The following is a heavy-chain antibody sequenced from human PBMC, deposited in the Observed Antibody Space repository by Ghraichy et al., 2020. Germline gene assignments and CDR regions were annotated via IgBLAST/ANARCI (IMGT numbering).Heavy chain of an antibody. CDR3: ARGGYSSGWYQFTDYGMDV. J-gene: IGHJ6*02. V-gene: IGHV3-66*01. D-gene: IGHD6-19*01. CDR2: IYSGGIT. Sequence: GGSLRLSCAASGFTVSSNYMSWVRQAPGKGLEWVSVIYSGGITYYADSVKGRFTISRDNSKNTLYLQMNSLRAEDTAVYYCARGGYSSGWYQFTDYGMDVWGQGTTVTVSS. CDR1: GFTVSSNY.